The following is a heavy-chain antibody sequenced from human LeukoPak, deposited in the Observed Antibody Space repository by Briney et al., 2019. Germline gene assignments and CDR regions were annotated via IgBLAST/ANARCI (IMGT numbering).Heavy chain of an antibody. CDR3: ARGNSNGFDI. D-gene: IGHD1-7*01. CDR2: IRYDGTGQ. CDR1: GFSFSDYG. V-gene: IGHV3-30*02. J-gene: IGHJ3*02. Sequence: GGSLRLSCAASGFSFSDYGMDWVRQAPGKGLEWVSFIRYDGTGQYYADSVKGRLTISRDNSQNMLYLQLNSVRPDDTAVYYCARGNSNGFDIWGQGAMVTVSS.